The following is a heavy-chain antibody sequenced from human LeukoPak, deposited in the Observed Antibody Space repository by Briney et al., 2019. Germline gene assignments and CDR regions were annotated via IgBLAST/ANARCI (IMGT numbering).Heavy chain of an antibody. J-gene: IGHJ6*03. CDR1: GDSINSGYH. Sequence: SETLSLTCTVSGDSINSGYHWSWIRQQPGKGLEWIVNIYYNGRTYYKTSLKSRIIISVDMSKNQISLQLSSVTAADTAVYYCARDLRGSPMDVWGKGTPVAVSS. CDR3: ARDLRGSPMDV. D-gene: IGHD1-26*01. V-gene: IGHV4-31*03. CDR2: IYYNGRT.